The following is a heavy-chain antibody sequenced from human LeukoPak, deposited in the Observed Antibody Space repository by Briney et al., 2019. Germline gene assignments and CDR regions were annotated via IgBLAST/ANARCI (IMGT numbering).Heavy chain of an antibody. D-gene: IGHD6-19*01. V-gene: IGHV3-74*01. Sequence: GGSLRLSCAASGFTFSSYSMHWVRQAPGKGLVWVSGIDADGSATVYADSVKGRSTISRDNAKNTVFLQMNSLTAEDTAVYYCARERNLEIAVAGTIFDYWGQGTLVTVSS. J-gene: IGHJ4*02. CDR3: ARERNLEIAVAGTIFDY. CDR1: GFTFSSYS. CDR2: IDADGSAT.